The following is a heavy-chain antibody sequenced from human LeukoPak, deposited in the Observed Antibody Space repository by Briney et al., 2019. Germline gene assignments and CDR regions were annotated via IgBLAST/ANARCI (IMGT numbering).Heavy chain of an antibody. CDR2: INPNSGDT. J-gene: IGHJ4*02. Sequence: ASVKVSCKASGYRFTDHLIHWIRQAPGQGLEWMGWINPNSGDTISAQKFQGRVAMTRDTSITTTYMELTGLRSGDGAMYYCTRDLRIAPAVAFFDSWGQGTRVTVSS. CDR1: GYRFTDHL. D-gene: IGHD2-15*01. V-gene: IGHV1-2*02. CDR3: TRDLRIAPAVAFFDS.